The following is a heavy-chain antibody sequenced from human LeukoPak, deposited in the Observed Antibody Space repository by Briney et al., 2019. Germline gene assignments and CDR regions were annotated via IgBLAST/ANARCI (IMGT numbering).Heavy chain of an antibody. D-gene: IGHD1-26*01. CDR2: IWYDGSNK. CDR3: TRDSGTYNWFDP. CDR1: GFTFSNYG. Sequence: GGSLRLSCAASGFTFSNYGMHWVRQAPGKGLEWVAVIWYDGSNKYYADSVKGRFTISRDNSKNTLYLQMNSLRAEDTGVYYCTRDSGTYNWFDPWGQGTLVTVSS. J-gene: IGHJ5*02. V-gene: IGHV3-33*01.